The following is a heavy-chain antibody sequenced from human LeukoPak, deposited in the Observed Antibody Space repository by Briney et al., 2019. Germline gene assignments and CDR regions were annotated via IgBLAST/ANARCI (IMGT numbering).Heavy chain of an antibody. Sequence: PGGSLRLSCAAFRFTFSRYWMNWVRQAPGKGLEWVAVITYEGGNKSHAVYVKGRFTISRDNSKNTLYLQMNSLRAEDTAVYYCAKDFFRRRTAYDMDVWGQGTTVTVSS. CDR2: ITYEGGNK. D-gene: IGHD3-3*01. J-gene: IGHJ6*02. CDR1: RFTFSRYW. CDR3: AKDFFRRRTAYDMDV. V-gene: IGHV3-30*18.